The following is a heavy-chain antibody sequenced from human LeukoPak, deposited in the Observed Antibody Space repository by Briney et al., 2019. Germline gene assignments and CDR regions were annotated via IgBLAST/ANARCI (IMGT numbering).Heavy chain of an antibody. CDR2: FYYSGST. CDR1: GGSISSGSYF. J-gene: IGHJ3*02. D-gene: IGHD3-22*01. V-gene: IGHV4-39*01. CDR3: ARQSYHSSAHDYAGLFDI. Sequence: SETLSLTCTVSGGSISSGSYFWGRIRQPPGMGLQWIGSFYYSGSTYYSPSLKSRLTISVDTSKNQFSLKLSSVTAADTAVYYCARQSYHSSAHDYAGLFDIWGQGTMVTVSS.